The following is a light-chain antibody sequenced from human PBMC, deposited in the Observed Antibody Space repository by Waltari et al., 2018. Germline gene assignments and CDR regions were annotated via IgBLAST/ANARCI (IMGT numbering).Light chain of an antibody. CDR1: TSNLGKNY. CDR2: DND. Sequence: QSVLTQPPSVSATPGQKVTISCSGSTSNLGKNYVSCYGQLPGTAPKLVIYDNDQRPSGIPDRFSGSKSGTSASLDITGLQTGDEADYVCGTWDSSLTTGGYVFGPGTTVTVL. V-gene: IGLV1-51*01. J-gene: IGLJ1*01. CDR3: GTWDSSLTTGGYV.